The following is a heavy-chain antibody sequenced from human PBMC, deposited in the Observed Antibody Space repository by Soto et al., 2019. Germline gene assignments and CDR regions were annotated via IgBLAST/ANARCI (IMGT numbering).Heavy chain of an antibody. D-gene: IGHD6-25*01. CDR2: ISYDGSNK. CDR3: ARVLGLNAAEDAFDI. V-gene: IGHV3-30-3*01. CDR1: GFTFSSYA. J-gene: IGHJ3*02. Sequence: QVQLVESGGGVVQPGRSLRLSCAASGFTFSSYAMHWVRQAPGKGLEWVAVISYDGSNKYYADSVKGRFTISRDNSKNTLYLQMNSLRAEDTAVYYCARVLGLNAAEDAFDIWGQGTMVTVSS.